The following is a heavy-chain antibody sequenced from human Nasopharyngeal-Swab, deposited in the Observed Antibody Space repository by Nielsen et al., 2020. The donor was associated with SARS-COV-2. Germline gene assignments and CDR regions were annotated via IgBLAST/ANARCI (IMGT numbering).Heavy chain of an antibody. CDR2: INAGDGNT. D-gene: IGHD6-13*01. V-gene: IGHV1-3*01. CDR3: ARRGGSSWKQEGYYFDY. J-gene: IGHJ4*02. Sequence: ASVKVSCKASGYTFTSYAVHWVRQAPGQRLEWMGWINAGDGNTKYSQKVQGRVTLTRDTSTSTAYMELSSLGSEDTAVYFCARRGGSSWKQEGYYFDYWGQGTLVTVSS. CDR1: GYTFTSYA.